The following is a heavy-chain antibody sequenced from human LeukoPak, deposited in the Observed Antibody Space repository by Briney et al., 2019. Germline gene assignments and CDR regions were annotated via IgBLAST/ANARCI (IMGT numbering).Heavy chain of an antibody. CDR3: AKDRIAAADY. Sequence: GGSLKLSCAASGFTFSTYAVNWVRQAPGKGLEWVSAISSSGGTTYYADSVKGRFTISRDNSKNTLYLQMNSLRAEDTAVYYCAKDRIAAADYWGQGTLVTVSS. CDR2: ISSSGGTT. V-gene: IGHV3-23*01. CDR1: GFTFSTYA. D-gene: IGHD6-13*01. J-gene: IGHJ4*02.